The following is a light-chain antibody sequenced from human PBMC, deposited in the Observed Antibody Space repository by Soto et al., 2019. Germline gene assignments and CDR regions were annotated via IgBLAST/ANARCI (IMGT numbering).Light chain of an antibody. CDR3: QHYGSSLWT. Sequence: EIALTHSPGTLHLSPGERATLSFRASQSVSSSYLAWYQQKPGRAPRLLISGASSRATGIPDRFSGSGSGTDFTLTISRLEPEDFAVYFCQHYGSSLWTFGQGAKVDIK. J-gene: IGKJ1*01. CDR2: GAS. CDR1: QSVSSSY. V-gene: IGKV3-20*01.